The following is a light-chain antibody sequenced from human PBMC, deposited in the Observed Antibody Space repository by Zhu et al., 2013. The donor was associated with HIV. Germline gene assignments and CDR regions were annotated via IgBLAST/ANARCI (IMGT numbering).Light chain of an antibody. CDR1: QSVTSN. V-gene: IGKV3-15*01. J-gene: IGKJ2*01. Sequence: EIVMTQSPATLSLSPGERATLSCRASQSVTSNLAWYQQKPGQAPRLLVEDASFRATGVPDRFIGSGSGTQFTLTISSLQSEDFAVYYCQQYREWPFTFGQGTKVEVK. CDR3: QQYREWPFT. CDR2: DAS.